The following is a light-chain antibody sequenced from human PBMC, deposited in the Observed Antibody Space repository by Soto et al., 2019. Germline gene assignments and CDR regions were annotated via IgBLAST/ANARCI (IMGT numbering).Light chain of an antibody. V-gene: IGKV3-20*01. Sequence: EIVLTQSPDTLSLSPGEGATLSCRATQNVARSNLAWYQHRPGQSPRLLISGASTRAADTPDRFSGSGSGEEVTLTISRLEPEHFAVYYCHQYGSSPPYSFGQGTRPEIK. CDR2: GAS. J-gene: IGKJ2*03. CDR3: HQYGSSPPYS. CDR1: QNVARSN.